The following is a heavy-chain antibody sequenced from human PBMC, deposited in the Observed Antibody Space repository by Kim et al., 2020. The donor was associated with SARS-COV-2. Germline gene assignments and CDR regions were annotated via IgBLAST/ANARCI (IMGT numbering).Heavy chain of an antibody. J-gene: IGHJ4*02. D-gene: IGHD5-18*01. V-gene: IGHV3-48*03. CDR3: ARDRGYSYGVDY. CDR1: GFTFSSYE. CDR2: ISSSGSTI. Sequence: GGSLRLSCAASGFTFSSYEMNWVRQAPGKGLEWVSYISSSGSTIYYADSVKGRFTISRDNAKNSLYLQMNSLRAEDTAVYYCARDRGYSYGVDYWGQGTLVTVSS.